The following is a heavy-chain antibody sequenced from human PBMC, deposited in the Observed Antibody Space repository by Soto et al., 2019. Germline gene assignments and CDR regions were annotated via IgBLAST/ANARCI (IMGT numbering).Heavy chain of an antibody. CDR1: GFTFSSYA. CDR3: EKGGLWELVGY. J-gene: IGHJ4*02. V-gene: IGHV3-23*01. Sequence: EVQLLESGGGLVQPGGSLSLSCAASGFTFSSYAMSWVRQAPGKGLEWVSAISGSGGSTYYADSVKGRFTISRDNSTNTLYLQMNSLRAEYTAVYYCEKGGLWELVGYWGQGTLVTVSS. D-gene: IGHD1-26*01. CDR2: ISGSGGST.